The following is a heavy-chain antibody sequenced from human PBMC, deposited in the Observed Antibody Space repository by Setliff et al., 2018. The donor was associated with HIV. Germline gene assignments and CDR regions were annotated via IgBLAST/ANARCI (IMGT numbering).Heavy chain of an antibody. CDR3: ARPGHWGDRSMNY. CDR2: MNPNSGNT. J-gene: IGHJ4*02. V-gene: IGHV1-8*02. D-gene: IGHD3-10*01. CDR1: GYTFTSYD. Sequence: ASVKVSCKASGYTFTSYDFNWVRQATGQGLEWMGWMNPNSGNTGYEQKFQGRVTMTRNTSISTAYMELSSLKSEDTAVHYCARPGHWGDRSMNYWGQVTLVTVSS.